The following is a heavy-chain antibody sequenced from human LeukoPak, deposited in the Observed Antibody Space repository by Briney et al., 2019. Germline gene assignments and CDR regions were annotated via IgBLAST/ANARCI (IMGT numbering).Heavy chain of an antibody. CDR1: GNSFGDYY. CDR3: ARDRTVTTPEGNWFDP. Sequence: PSETLSLTCTVSGNSFGDYYWNWIRQPPGKGLEWIGEIKHSGSTYYNPSLKSRVTMSVDTSKNQFSLKLSSVTAADTAVYYCARDRTVTTPEGNWFDPWGQGTLVTVSS. V-gene: IGHV4-34*01. CDR2: IKHSGST. D-gene: IGHD4-17*01. J-gene: IGHJ5*02.